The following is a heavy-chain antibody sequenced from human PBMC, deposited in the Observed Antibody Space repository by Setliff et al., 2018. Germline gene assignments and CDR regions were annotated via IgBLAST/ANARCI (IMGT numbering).Heavy chain of an antibody. CDR1: GYTFTSYD. D-gene: IGHD3-16*02. Sequence: ASVKVSCKASGYTFTSYDINWVRQATGQGLEWMGWMNPNSGNTGYAQKFLGRVTMTRNTSISTAYMELSSLRSEDTAVYYCARLYYDYVWGSYRLYYYYGMDVWGQGTTVTVSS. V-gene: IGHV1-8*02. CDR2: MNPNSGNT. J-gene: IGHJ6*02. CDR3: ARLYYDYVWGSYRLYYYYGMDV.